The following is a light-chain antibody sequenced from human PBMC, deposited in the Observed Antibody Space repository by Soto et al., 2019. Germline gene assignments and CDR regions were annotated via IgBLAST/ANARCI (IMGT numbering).Light chain of an antibody. J-gene: IGLJ2*01. CDR1: SSDVGNYNL. CDR2: DVN. CDR3: CSYAGSYTLV. Sequence: QSALTQPASVSGSPGQSITISCTGTSSDVGNYNLVSWYQQYPGKAPKLMIYDVNKRPSGVPDRFSGSKSGNTASLTISGLQTEDEADYYCCSYAGSYTLVFGGGTKLTVL. V-gene: IGLV2-23*02.